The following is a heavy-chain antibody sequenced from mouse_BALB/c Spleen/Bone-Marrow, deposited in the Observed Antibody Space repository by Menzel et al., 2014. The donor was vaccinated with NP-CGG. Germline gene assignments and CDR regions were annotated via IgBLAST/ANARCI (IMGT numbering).Heavy chain of an antibody. CDR1: GYTFTTYT. V-gene: IGHV1-4*01. Sequence: SGAELARPGASVKMSCKASGYTFTTYTMHWVQQRPGQGLEWVGYINPSTGFTNYNQIFKDKATLAADKSSSTAYMQLSSLTSEDSAVYYCARGGFLLRSLALDYWGQETSVTVSS. CDR2: INPSTGFT. D-gene: IGHD1-1*01. J-gene: IGHJ4*01. CDR3: ARGGFLLRSLALDY.